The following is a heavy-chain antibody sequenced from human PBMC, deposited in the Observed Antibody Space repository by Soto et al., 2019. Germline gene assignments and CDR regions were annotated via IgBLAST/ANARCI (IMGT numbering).Heavy chain of an antibody. D-gene: IGHD2-2*01. CDR2: INHSGST. V-gene: IGHV4-34*01. J-gene: IGHJ6*02. CDR1: GGSFSGYY. Sequence: SETLSLTCAVYGGSFSGYYWSWVRQPPGKGLEWIAEINHSGSTNYNPSLKSRVTISVGTSKNYFSLKLSFVTAADTAVYYCARALPVSRYCISIDCPRSGMDVWGQGTTVTVSS. CDR3: ARALPVSRYCISIDCPRSGMDV.